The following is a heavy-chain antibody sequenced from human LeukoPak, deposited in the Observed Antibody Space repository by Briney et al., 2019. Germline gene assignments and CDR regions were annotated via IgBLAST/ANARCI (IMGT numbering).Heavy chain of an antibody. J-gene: IGHJ4*02. Sequence: GASVKVSCKASGYTFTSCGISWVRQAPGQGLEWMGWISAYNGNTNYAQKLQGRVTMTTDTSTSTAYMELRSLRSDDTAVYYCARDHRGAYYDSSGYFTFDYWGQGTLVPVSS. V-gene: IGHV1-18*01. CDR1: GYTFTSCG. D-gene: IGHD3-22*01. CDR3: ARDHRGAYYDSSGYFTFDY. CDR2: ISAYNGNT.